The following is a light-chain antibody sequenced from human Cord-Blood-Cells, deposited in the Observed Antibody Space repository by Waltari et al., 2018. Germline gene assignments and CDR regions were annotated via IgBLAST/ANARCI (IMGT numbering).Light chain of an antibody. Sequence: SYELTQPPSVSVSPGQTASITCSGDKLGDKYACWYQQKPGRSPVLVIYQDSKRPSGIPERFSGSNSGNTATLTISGIQAMDEADYYCQAWDSSTAVFGGGTKLTVL. J-gene: IGLJ3*02. CDR1: KLGDKY. CDR3: QAWDSSTAV. CDR2: QDS. V-gene: IGLV3-1*01.